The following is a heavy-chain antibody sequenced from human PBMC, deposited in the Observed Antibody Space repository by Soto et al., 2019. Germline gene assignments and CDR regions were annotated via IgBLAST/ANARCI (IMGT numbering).Heavy chain of an antibody. CDR2: IYYSGNT. V-gene: IGHV4-59*01. J-gene: IGHJ4*02. CDR1: GGSISSYY. CDR3: ARVDPNYYGSSGYYTYFDY. Sequence: SETLSLTCTVSGGSISSYYWSWIRQPPGKGLEWIGYIYYSGNTNYNPSLKRRVTISVDTSKNQFSLKLSSVTAADTAVYYGARVDPNYYGSSGYYTYFDYWGQGTLVTVSS. D-gene: IGHD3-22*01.